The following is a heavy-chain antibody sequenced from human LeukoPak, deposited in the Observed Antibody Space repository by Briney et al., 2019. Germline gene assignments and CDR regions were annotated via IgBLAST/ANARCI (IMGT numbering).Heavy chain of an antibody. J-gene: IGHJ3*02. CDR3: VIDEAGDLGAFDI. Sequence: GGPLRLFCAASGFTFSSYNMNWARQAPGKGLEWVLSISSNRTYMYYADSVKGRCTISRHNTKHPLSLQMNSLRAEDTAVYYCVIDEAGDLGAFDIWGQGAMVTVSS. CDR2: ISSNRTYM. CDR1: GFTFSSYN. D-gene: IGHD3-16*01. V-gene: IGHV3-21*01.